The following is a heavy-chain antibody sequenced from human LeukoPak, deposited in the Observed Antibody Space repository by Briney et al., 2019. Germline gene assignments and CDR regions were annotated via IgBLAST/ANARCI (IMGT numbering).Heavy chain of an antibody. CDR2: IRRRAYGGAA. CDR1: GSAFDDFA. J-gene: IGHJ4*02. CDR3: SRNGLVDFDY. Sequence: GGSLRLSCTTSGSAFDDFAMSWVRQPAGKGLEWGGFIRRRAYGGAAEYAASVKGRFIISRDGSKGIAYLQMNSLKTEDTAVYYCSRNGLVDFDYWGQGSRVIVSP. V-gene: IGHV3-49*04.